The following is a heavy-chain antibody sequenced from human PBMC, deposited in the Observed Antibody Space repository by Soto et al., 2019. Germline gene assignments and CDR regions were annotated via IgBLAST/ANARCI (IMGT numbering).Heavy chain of an antibody. CDR3: AREQSEDSSGYSFLVY. V-gene: IGHV1-69*13. CDR2: IIPIFGTA. Sequence: ASVKVSCKASGGTFSSYAISWVRQAPGQGLEWMGGIIPIFGTANYAQKFQGRVTITADESTSTAYMELSSLRSEDTAVYYCAREQSEDSSGYSFLVYWGQGTLVTVSS. CDR1: GGTFSSYA. J-gene: IGHJ4*02. D-gene: IGHD3-22*01.